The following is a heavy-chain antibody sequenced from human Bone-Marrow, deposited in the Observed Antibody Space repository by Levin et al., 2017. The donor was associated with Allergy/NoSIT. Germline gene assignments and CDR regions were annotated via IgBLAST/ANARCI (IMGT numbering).Heavy chain of an antibody. Sequence: GESLKISCKASGYTFSTDWIGWVRQVPGKGLEWMGIIYPGDADTRYNPSFQGHVTISADMSISTTYLHRTSLKASDTAMYFCARHKRSAASGPDRIVYYFHMDVWGKGTTVIVSS. D-gene: IGHD6-13*01. V-gene: IGHV5-51*01. J-gene: IGHJ6*03. CDR1: GYTFSTDW. CDR3: ARHKRSAASGPDRIVYYFHMDV. CDR2: IYPGDADT.